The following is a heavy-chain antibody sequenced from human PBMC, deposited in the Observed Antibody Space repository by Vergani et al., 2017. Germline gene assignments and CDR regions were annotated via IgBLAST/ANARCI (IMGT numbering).Heavy chain of an antibody. CDR3: ARGLRYCSSTSCYKAPDGAASLVGY. Sequence: EVQLVESGGGLVQPGGSLRLSCAASGFTFSSYSMNWVRQAPGKGLEWVSYISSSSSTIYYADSVKGRFTISRDNAKNSLYLQMNSLRAEDTAVYYCARGLRYCSSTSCYKAPDGAASLVGYWGQGTLVTVSS. CDR1: GFTFSSYS. D-gene: IGHD2-2*02. V-gene: IGHV3-48*01. J-gene: IGHJ4*02. CDR2: ISSSSSTI.